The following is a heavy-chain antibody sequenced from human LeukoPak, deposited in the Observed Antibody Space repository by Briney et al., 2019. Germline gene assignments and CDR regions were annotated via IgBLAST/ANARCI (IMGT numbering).Heavy chain of an antibody. J-gene: IGHJ4*02. CDR2: ISYDGSNK. CDR1: GFTFSSYG. CDR3: AKDRRAAAGYFDY. V-gene: IGHV3-30*18. Sequence: PGRSLRLSCAASGFTFSSYGMHWVRQAPGKGLEWVAVISYDGSNKYYADSVKGRFTISRDNSKNTLYLQMNSLRAEDTAVYYCAKDRRAAAGYFDYWGQGTLVTVSS. D-gene: IGHD6-13*01.